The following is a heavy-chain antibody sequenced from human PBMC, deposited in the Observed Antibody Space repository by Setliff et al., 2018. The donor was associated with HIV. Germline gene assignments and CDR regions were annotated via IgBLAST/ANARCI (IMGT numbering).Heavy chain of an antibody. CDR3: ARDTPDIVVVTAPEPGDDAFDI. D-gene: IGHD2-21*02. V-gene: IGHV1-69*06. Sequence: SVKVSCKASGGTFSTYGISWVRQAPGQGLEWMGGVIPIFGTANYAQKFQGRVTITADKSTSTAYMELSNLRSEDTAVYYGARDTPDIVVVTAPEPGDDAFDIWGQGTMVTVSS. CDR1: GGTFSTYG. CDR2: VIPIFGTA. J-gene: IGHJ3*02.